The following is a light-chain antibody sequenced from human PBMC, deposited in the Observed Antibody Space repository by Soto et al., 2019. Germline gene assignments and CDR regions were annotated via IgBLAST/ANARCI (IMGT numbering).Light chain of an antibody. CDR1: QSVGDY. CDR3: HQRSSWPPT. J-gene: IGKJ4*01. Sequence: EIVLTQSPAALSLSPGGRATLSCRASQSVGDYLAWYQQKPGRAPRLLIYDAKQRSADVPARFSGSGSGTDFTLPIDSLEPEDFAVYYCHQRSSWPPTFGGGSKVEIK. CDR2: DAK. V-gene: IGKV3-11*01.